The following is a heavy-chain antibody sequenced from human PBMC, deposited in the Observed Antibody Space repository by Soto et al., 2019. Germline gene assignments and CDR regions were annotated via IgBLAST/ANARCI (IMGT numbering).Heavy chain of an antibody. D-gene: IGHD3-3*01. CDR2: IIPIFGTA. V-gene: IGHV1-69*13. CDR1: GGTFSSYT. J-gene: IGHJ5*02. CDR3: ARDRPTPYYDFWSGNSPNWFDP. Sequence: SVNVSCKASGGTFSSYTISWVRQAPGQGLEWMGGIIPIFGTANYAQKFQGRVTITADESTSTAYMELSSLRSEDTAVYYCARDRPTPYYDFWSGNSPNWFDPWGQGTLVTVSS.